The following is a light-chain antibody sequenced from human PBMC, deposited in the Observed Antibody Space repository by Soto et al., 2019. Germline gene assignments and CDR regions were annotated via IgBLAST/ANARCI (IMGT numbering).Light chain of an antibody. Sequence: EIVLTQSPGTLSSSPGERATLSCRASQSVSSNYLALYQRKPGQAPRLLIYGASNRATDIPYRFIGSGSGTDFTLTITRLEPDDFAMYYCQQYGGSPTTFGQGTKVEIK. CDR2: GAS. V-gene: IGKV3-20*01. CDR1: QSVSSNY. CDR3: QQYGGSPTT. J-gene: IGKJ1*01.